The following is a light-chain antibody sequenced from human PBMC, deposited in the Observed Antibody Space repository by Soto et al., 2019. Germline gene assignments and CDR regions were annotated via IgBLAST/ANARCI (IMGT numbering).Light chain of an antibody. J-gene: IGKJ2*01. CDR1: QSLLHSDGKTY. CDR2: EVS. CDR3: MQSIQFPKT. V-gene: IGKV2D-29*01. Sequence: DVVMPQTPLSLSVTPGQPASISCKSSQSLLHSDGKTYLYWYLQKPGQPPQHLIYEVSNRLSGDLDSRSGGGSKRYFRLKISRVEAEDVGVYYCMQSIQFPKTFGQGSKLEIK.